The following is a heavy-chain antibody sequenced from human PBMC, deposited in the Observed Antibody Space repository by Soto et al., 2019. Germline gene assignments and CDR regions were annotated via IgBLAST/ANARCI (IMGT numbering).Heavy chain of an antibody. V-gene: IGHV4-39*01. CDR2: IYYSGST. Sequence: QLQLQESGPGLVKPSETLSLTCTVSGGSISSSGYYWAWIRQPPGKGLEWIGSIYYSGSTYYNPSLKGRVTISVATSKNQFSVKLSSVTAADTAVYYCARVGDYLLAVDYWGQGTLVTVSS. J-gene: IGHJ4*02. CDR1: GGSISSSGYY. D-gene: IGHD4-17*01. CDR3: ARVGDYLLAVDY.